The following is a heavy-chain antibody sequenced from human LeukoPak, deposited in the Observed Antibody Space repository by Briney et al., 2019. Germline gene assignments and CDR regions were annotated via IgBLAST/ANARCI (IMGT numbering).Heavy chain of an antibody. Sequence: PPETLSLTCAIYGGSLSDNYWSWIRQPPGKGRECIGQINQSGTTNYNPSLKSPVTISVDTSTNQFSLRLSSVTAADTAVYYCARTSKSPYDYVWGSDQLPYLFDYWGQGTLVTVSS. J-gene: IGHJ4*02. V-gene: IGHV4-34*01. CDR2: INQSGTT. CDR3: ARTSKSPYDYVWGSDQLPYLFDY. CDR1: GGSLSDNY. D-gene: IGHD3-16*02.